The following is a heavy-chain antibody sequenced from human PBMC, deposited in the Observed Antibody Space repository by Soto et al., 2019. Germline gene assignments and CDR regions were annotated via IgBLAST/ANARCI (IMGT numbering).Heavy chain of an antibody. CDR2: ISGSGGST. J-gene: IGHJ6*03. CDR1: GFTFSSSA. Sequence: EVQLLESGGGLVQPGGSLRLSCAASGFTFSSSAMSWVRQAPVKGLEWVAAISGSGGSTYYADYVKGRFTISRDNTKNSLYMQMNSLRAEDTAVYYCAKQVWGARQDYCDYMDVWGKGTTVTVSS. D-gene: IGHD3-10*01. CDR3: AKQVWGARQDYCDYMDV. V-gene: IGHV3-23*01.